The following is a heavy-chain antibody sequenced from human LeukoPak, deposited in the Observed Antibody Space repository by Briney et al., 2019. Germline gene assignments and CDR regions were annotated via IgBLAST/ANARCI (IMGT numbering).Heavy chain of an antibody. V-gene: IGHV4-39*01. J-gene: IGHJ4*02. CDR3: ASGGYCSGGSCFGTSEQFDY. Sequence: PSETLSLTCTVSGRSISSGSYYWGWIRQPPGKGREGIVSTYYIGSTYYNPSFKSRVTISVNTSKNQFSLTLSSVTAADTAVYYCASGGYCSGGSCFGTSEQFDYWGQGTLVTVSS. CDR2: TYYIGST. CDR1: GRSISSGSYY. D-gene: IGHD2-15*01.